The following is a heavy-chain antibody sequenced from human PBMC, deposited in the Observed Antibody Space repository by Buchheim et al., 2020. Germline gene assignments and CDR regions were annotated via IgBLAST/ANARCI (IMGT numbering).Heavy chain of an antibody. CDR2: IYTAGDT. Sequence: EVQVVESGGGLIQPGGSLRLSCAASGFTVSSVYMSWVRQAPGKGLEWVSVIYTAGDTYYADSVKGRFTISRDNSKNTLYLQMNSLGAEDTAVYYCARGQMFTSGGFDYWGQGTL. V-gene: IGHV3-53*01. J-gene: IGHJ4*02. CDR1: GFTVSSVY. CDR3: ARGQMFTSGGFDY. D-gene: IGHD2-2*01.